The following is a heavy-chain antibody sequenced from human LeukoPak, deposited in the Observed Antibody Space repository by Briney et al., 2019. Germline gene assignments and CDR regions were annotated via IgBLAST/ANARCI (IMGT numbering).Heavy chain of an antibody. Sequence: SETLSLTCTVSGGSIRVYFWTWIRQPPRKGLGWIGYIYYSGSTNYNPSLKSRVTIAVDTSKNQFSLRLSSVTAADTAVYYCAMAYSSSWYYFDYWGQGTLVTVSS. J-gene: IGHJ4*02. CDR3: AMAYSSSWYYFDY. CDR1: GGSIRVYF. D-gene: IGHD6-13*01. CDR2: IYYSGST. V-gene: IGHV4-59*01.